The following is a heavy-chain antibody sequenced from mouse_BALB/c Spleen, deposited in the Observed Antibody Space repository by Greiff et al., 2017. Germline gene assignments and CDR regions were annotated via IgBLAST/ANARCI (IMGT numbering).Heavy chain of an antibody. CDR1: GYTFTSYT. D-gene: IGHD2-14*01. V-gene: IGHV1-4*02. Sequence: VQLQQSAAELARPGASVKMSCKASGYTFTSYTMHWVKQRPGQGLEWIGYINPSSGYTEYNQKFKDKTTLTADKSSSTAYMQLSSLTSEDSAVYYCARSGYRNYAMDYWGQGTSVTVSS. CDR2: INPSSGYT. J-gene: IGHJ4*01. CDR3: ARSGYRNYAMDY.